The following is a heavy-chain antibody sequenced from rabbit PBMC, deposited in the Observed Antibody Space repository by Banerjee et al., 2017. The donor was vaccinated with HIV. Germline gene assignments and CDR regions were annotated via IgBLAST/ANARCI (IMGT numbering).Heavy chain of an antibody. D-gene: IGHD6-1*01. Sequence: QQQLEESGGGLVKPGGTLTLTCKASGIDFSSYYYMCWVRQAPGKGLEWIACIYTGDGDTYYASWAKGRFTISKTSSTTVTLQMTSLTAADTATYFCARDGGDVGYAYATYYFNLWGPGTLVTVS. CDR1: GIDFSSYYY. CDR2: IYTGDGDT. J-gene: IGHJ4*01. CDR3: ARDGGDVGYAYATYYFNL. V-gene: IGHV1S45*01.